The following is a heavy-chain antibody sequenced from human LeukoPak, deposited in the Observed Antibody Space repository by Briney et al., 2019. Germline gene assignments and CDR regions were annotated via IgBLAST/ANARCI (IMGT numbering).Heavy chain of an antibody. CDR3: AREEVGYYYYYMDV. D-gene: IGHD2-15*01. V-gene: IGHV3-20*04. CDR1: GFTFDDYG. Sequence: GGSLRLSCAASGFTFDDYGMSWVRQAPGRGLERVSGINWNGGSTGYADSVKGRFTISRDNAKNSLYLQMSSLRAEDTALYYCAREEVGYYYYYMDVWGKGTTVTVSS. J-gene: IGHJ6*03. CDR2: INWNGGST.